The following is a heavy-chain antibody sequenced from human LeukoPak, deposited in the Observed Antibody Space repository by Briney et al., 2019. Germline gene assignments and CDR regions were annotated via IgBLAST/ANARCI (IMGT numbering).Heavy chain of an antibody. Sequence: GASVKVSCKASGYTFTSYAMHWVRQAPGQRLEWMGWINAGNGNTKYSQKFQGRVTITRDTSASTAYMELRSLRSDDTAVYYCARLTPIPIAAAGKYYYYGMDVWGQGTTVTVSS. CDR2: INAGNGNT. J-gene: IGHJ6*02. D-gene: IGHD6-13*01. CDR1: GYTFTSYA. CDR3: ARLTPIPIAAAGKYYYYGMDV. V-gene: IGHV1-3*01.